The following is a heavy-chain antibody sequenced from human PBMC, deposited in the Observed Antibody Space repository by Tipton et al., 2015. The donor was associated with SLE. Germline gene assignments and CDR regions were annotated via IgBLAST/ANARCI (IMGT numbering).Heavy chain of an antibody. V-gene: IGHV1-3*04. Sequence: QLVQSGPEVKKPGASVKVSCKASGYSFTTYPMHWVRQDPGQRLEWMGSINIGNGNTLYPHKFEGRVTITSDTSASTVYMELTSLRSEDTAVYYCARDRQWLPDYWGQGTLVTVSS. CDR2: INIGNGNT. CDR1: GYSFTTYP. CDR3: ARDRQWLPDY. D-gene: IGHD6-19*01. J-gene: IGHJ4*02.